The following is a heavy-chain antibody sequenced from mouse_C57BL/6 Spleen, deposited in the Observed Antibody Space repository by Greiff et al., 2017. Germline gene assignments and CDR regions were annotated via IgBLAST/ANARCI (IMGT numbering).Heavy chain of an antibody. D-gene: IGHD4-1*01. J-gene: IGHJ2*01. CDR2: IHPNSGST. V-gene: IGHV1-64*01. Sequence: QVQLQQPGAELVKPGASVKLSCKASGYTFTSYWMHWVKQRPGQGLEWIGMIHPNSGSTNYNEKFKGKATLTVDKSSSTAYMQLSSLTSEDSAVYYCAANWDDFDYCGQGTTLTVSS. CDR1: GYTFTSYW. CDR3: AANWDDFDY.